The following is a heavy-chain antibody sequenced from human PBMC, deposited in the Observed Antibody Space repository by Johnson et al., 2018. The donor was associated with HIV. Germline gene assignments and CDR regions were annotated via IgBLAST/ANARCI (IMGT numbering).Heavy chain of an antibody. J-gene: IGHJ3*01. D-gene: IGHD3-3*01. Sequence: QVQLMESGGGVVQPGRSLRLSCAASGFTFNNYAMDWVRQAPGKGLEWVAVISFDGSNNYYAGSVKGRFTISRDHSKNTLYLQMNSLGAEDTAVYYCAKDVGKNKDDEWATDNYDLAIAYPVPDRRAVVGAFDLWGQGTMVTVSS. CDR3: AKDVGKNKDDEWATDNYDLAIAYPVPDRRAVVGAFDL. CDR1: GFTFNNYA. V-gene: IGHV3-30*18. CDR2: ISFDGSNN.